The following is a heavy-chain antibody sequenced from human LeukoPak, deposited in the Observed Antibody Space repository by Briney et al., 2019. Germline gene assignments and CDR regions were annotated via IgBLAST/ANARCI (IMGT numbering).Heavy chain of an antibody. V-gene: IGHV3-30-3*01. CDR3: ARDHPRTLTTEFDY. CDR2: ISYDGSNK. D-gene: IGHD4/OR15-4a*01. J-gene: IGHJ4*02. Sequence: GGSLRLSCAASGFTFSSYAMHWVRQAPGKGLEWVAVISYDGSNKYYADSVKGRFTISRDNSKNTLYLQMNSLRAEDTAVYCCARDHPRTLTTEFDYWGQGTLVTVSS. CDR1: GFTFSSYA.